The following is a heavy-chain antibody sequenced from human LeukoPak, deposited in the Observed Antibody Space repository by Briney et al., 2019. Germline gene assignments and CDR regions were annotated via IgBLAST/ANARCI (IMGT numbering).Heavy chain of an antibody. Sequence: GGSLRLSCAASGFTFSSYTMNWVRQAPGKGLEWVSSISSSGSTIYYADSVKGRFTISRDNAKNSLYLQMNSLRAEDTAVYYCAELGITMIGGVWGKGTTVTISS. J-gene: IGHJ6*04. CDR2: ISSSGSTI. CDR3: AELGITMIGGV. D-gene: IGHD3-10*02. CDR1: GFTFSSYT. V-gene: IGHV3-48*04.